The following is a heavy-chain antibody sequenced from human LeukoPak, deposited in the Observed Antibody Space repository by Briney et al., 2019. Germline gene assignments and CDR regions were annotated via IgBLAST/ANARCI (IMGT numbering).Heavy chain of an antibody. CDR3: ARTEVYYYDSSGYPDY. J-gene: IGHJ4*02. CDR2: ISYDGSNK. D-gene: IGHD3-22*01. V-gene: IGHV3-30-3*01. Sequence: GGSLRLSCAASGFTFSSYAMHWVRQAPGKGLEWVAVISYDGSNKYYADSVKGRFTISRDNSKNTLYLQMNSLRAEDTAVYYCARTEVYYYDSSGYPDYWGQGALVTVSS. CDR1: GFTFSSYA.